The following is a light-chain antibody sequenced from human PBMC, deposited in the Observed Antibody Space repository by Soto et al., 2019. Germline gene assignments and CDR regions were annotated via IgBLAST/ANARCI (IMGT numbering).Light chain of an antibody. CDR3: QSYATGLSVLYV. CDR1: SSNIGAGYD. Sequence: QSVLTQPPSVSGAPGQRVTTSCTGSSSNIGAGYDVHWYQQLPGTAPKLLIHGNNNRPSGVPDRFSGSKSGTSASLAVTGLQAEDEADYYCQSYATGLSVLYVFGTGTKVTVL. CDR2: GNN. V-gene: IGLV1-40*01. J-gene: IGLJ1*01.